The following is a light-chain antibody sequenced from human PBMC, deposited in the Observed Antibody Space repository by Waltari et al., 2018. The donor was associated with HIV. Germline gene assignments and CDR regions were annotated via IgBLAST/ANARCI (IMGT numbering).Light chain of an antibody. V-gene: IGLV2-14*01. CDR3: SSYTSSTTVI. CDR2: EVT. Sequence: QSALTQPASVSGSPGQSITIPCTGSRNDVGTYKYVSWYQQHPGKAPKVLIYEVTNRPSGVSDRFSGSKSGNTASLVISGLQTDDEADYYCSSYTSSTTVIFGGGTKLTVL. CDR1: RNDVGTYKY. J-gene: IGLJ2*01.